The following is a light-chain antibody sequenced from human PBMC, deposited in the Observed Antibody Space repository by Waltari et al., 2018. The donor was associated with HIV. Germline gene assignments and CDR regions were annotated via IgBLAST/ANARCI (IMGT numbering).Light chain of an antibody. CDR1: SSNIGDNY. CDR2: RNY. Sequence: QSVLTQPPSASGTPGQRVTISCSGSSSNIGDNYVYWYQQLPGTAPKLLIYRNYHRASGVPYRFSGSKSGTSAALAIIGLRSEDEGYFYCASWYDSLRNWVFGGGTKLTVL. V-gene: IGLV1-47*01. J-gene: IGLJ3*02. CDR3: ASWYDSLRNWV.